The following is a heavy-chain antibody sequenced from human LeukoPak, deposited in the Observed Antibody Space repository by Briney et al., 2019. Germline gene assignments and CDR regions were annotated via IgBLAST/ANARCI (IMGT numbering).Heavy chain of an antibody. J-gene: IGHJ6*03. CDR3: ARGITSGYSAMDV. Sequence: PGGSLRLSWAASGFTFEDYGMSWVRQAPGKGLEWVSGINWNGGSTGYADSVKGRFTISRDNAKNSLYLQMNSLRAEDTALYYCARGITSGYSAMDVWGEGTTVTVSS. CDR2: INWNGGST. V-gene: IGHV3-20*04. D-gene: IGHD5-12*01. CDR1: GFTFEDYG.